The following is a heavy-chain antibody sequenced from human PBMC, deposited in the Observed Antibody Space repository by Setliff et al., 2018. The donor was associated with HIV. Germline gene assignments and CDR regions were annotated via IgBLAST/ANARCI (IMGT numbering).Heavy chain of an antibody. Sequence: GGSLRLSCAASGFTFSGDSVNWVRQAPGKGLEWISYISFSTGSIYYADSVKGRFTMSRDISKNMLFFHLNNLRAEDTAVYYCAKHPYAQIADWYFDLWGRGTLVTVSS. V-gene: IGHV3-48*01. J-gene: IGHJ2*01. CDR3: AKHPYAQIADWYFDL. CDR2: ISFSTGSI. D-gene: IGHD3-22*01. CDR1: GFTFSGDS.